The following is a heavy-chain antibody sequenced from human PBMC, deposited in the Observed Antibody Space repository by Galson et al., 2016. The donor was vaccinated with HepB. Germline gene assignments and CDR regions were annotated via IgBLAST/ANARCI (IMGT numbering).Heavy chain of an antibody. D-gene: IGHD6-19*01. CDR3: TTWLSHHFDY. CDR2: IDGPTPNT. Sequence: SLRLSCAASGFTFRNYALSWVRRAPGKGLEWVSHIDGPTPNTHYADSERGRFSIYRDNSRDTLYLQMDSLTAEDSAIYYCTTWLSHHFDYWGQGTRVTVSS. CDR1: GFTFRNYA. V-gene: IGHV3-23*01. J-gene: IGHJ4*02.